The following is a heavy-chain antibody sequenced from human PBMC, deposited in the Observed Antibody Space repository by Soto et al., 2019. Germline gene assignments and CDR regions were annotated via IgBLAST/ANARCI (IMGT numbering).Heavy chain of an antibody. D-gene: IGHD5-18*01. Sequence: SVKVACKASGGTFSSYAISWVRQAPGQGLEWMGGIIPIFGTANYAQKFQGRVTITADESTSTAYMELSSLRSEDTAVYYCASVYRRGYSYAPSDYYYGMDVWGQGTTVTVSS. CDR2: IIPIFGTA. CDR1: GGTFSSYA. CDR3: ASVYRRGYSYAPSDYYYGMDV. J-gene: IGHJ6*02. V-gene: IGHV1-69*13.